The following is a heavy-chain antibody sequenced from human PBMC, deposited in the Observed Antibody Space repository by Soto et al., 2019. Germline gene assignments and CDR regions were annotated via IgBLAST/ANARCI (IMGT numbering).Heavy chain of an antibody. CDR1: GGSISSYY. V-gene: IGHV4-59*01. Sequence: SETLSLTCTVSGGSISSYYWSWIRQSPGKGLEWIGYIYYSGSTNYNPSLKSRVTISVDTSKNQFSLKLSSVTAADTAVYYCARYLLLVVPAGDVEEHSYYYYGIDVWGQGTTVTVS. D-gene: IGHD2-2*01. CDR3: ARYLLLVVPAGDVEEHSYYYYGIDV. J-gene: IGHJ6*02. CDR2: IYYSGST.